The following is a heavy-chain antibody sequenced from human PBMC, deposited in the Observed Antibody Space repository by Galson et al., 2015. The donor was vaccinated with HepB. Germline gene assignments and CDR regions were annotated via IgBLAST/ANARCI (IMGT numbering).Heavy chain of an antibody. V-gene: IGHV3-30*04. CDR3: ATQWLGSYYYYGMDV. CDR2: ISYDGSNK. CDR1: GFTFSSYA. Sequence: SLRLSCAASGFTFSSYAMHWVRQAPGKGLEWAAVISYDGSNKYYADSVKGRFTISRDNSKNTLWLRMNSLRAEDTAVYYCATQWLGSYYYYGMDVWGQGTTVTVSS. D-gene: IGHD6-19*01. J-gene: IGHJ6*02.